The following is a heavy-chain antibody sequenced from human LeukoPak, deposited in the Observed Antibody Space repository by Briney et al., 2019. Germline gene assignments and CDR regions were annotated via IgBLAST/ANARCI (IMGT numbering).Heavy chain of an antibody. CDR3: ASEIAVTGYFDY. D-gene: IGHD6-19*01. Sequence: ASVKVSCKASGYTFSNHYLHWVRQAPGQGLEWMGVISPSGDSTTYAQKFQGRVTMTRDTSTYIVYMELSSLRSEDTAVYYCASEIAVTGYFDYWGQGTLVTVFS. CDR2: ISPSGDST. V-gene: IGHV1-46*01. CDR1: GYTFSNHY. J-gene: IGHJ4*02.